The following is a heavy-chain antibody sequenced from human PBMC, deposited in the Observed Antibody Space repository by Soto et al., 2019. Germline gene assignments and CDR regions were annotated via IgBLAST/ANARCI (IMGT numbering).Heavy chain of an antibody. V-gene: IGHV1-8*01. CDR3: ARGSCISTSCYLWDY. J-gene: IGHJ4*02. CDR2: MNPNSGNT. CDR1: GYTFTSYD. Sequence: QVQLVQSGAEVKKPGASVKVSCKASGYTFTSYDINWVRQATGQGLEWMGWMNPNSGNTGYAQKFKGRVTMNRNTSISTGYMELSSLRSEDTAVYYCARGSCISTSCYLWDYWGQGTLVTVSS. D-gene: IGHD2-2*01.